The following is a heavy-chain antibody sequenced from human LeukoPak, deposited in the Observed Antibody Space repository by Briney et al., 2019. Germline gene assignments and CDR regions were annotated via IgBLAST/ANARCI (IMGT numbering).Heavy chain of an antibody. V-gene: IGHV3-23*01. CDR2: ISGSGAMT. J-gene: IGHJ5*01. Sequence: GGSLRLSCAASGSRFNNYAMNWVRHTPGRGLEWVSRISGSGAMTYYADSVKGRFTISRDNSKNTLFLQVNILRAEDTAVYYCAKNGIAGLGDNWFDSWGHGTLVTVSS. CDR1: GSRFNNYA. CDR3: AKNGIAGLGDNWFDS. D-gene: IGHD6-13*01.